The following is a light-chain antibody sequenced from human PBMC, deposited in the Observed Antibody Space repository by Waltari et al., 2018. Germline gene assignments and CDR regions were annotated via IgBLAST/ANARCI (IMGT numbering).Light chain of an antibody. CDR1: SSNIGNNY. V-gene: IGLV1-51*01. CDR2: DNR. Sequence: QSVLTQPPSVSAAPGQQVTISCSGSSSNIGNNYVSWYQHLPGTAPKLLIYDNRNRPSGIPDRFSGSKSGTSATLDITGLQTGDEADYYCGTWDSSLSVVVFGGGTKLTVL. J-gene: IGLJ2*01. CDR3: GTWDSSLSVVV.